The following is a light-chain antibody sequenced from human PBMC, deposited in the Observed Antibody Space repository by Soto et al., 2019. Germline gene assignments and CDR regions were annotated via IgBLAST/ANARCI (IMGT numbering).Light chain of an antibody. V-gene: IGLV6-57*02. J-gene: IGLJ2*01. CDR3: QSTDGNSMV. CDR2: EDD. CDR1: SGSIASGY. Sequence: NFMLTQPHSVSESPGKTVTISCTGTSGSIASGYVQWYQQRPGSAPTTLIYEDDQRPAGVPDRFSGSIDTSSNSASLIISGLRTEDEADYYCQSTDGNSMVFGRGTKLTVL.